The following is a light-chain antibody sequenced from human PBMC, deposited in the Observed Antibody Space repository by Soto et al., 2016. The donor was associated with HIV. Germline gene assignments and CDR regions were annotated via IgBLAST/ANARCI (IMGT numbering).Light chain of an antibody. J-gene: IGLJ1*01. CDR2: GKN. Sequence: SSELTQDPAVSVALGQTVRITCQGDSLRSYYASWYQQKPGQALYLSSIGKNNRPSGIPDRFSGSSSGNTASLTITGAQAEDEADYYCNSRDSSGNHVFGTGTKVTVL. V-gene: IGLV3-19*01. CDR3: NSRDSSGNHV. CDR1: SLRSYY.